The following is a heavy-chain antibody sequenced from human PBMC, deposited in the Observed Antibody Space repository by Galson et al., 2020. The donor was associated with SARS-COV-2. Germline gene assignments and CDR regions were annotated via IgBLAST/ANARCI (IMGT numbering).Heavy chain of an antibody. J-gene: IGHJ3*02. CDR3: ARVRDGYLDAFDI. CDR2: INWNGGST. V-gene: IGHV3-20*01. D-gene: IGHD5-12*01. CDR1: GFTFDDYG. Sequence: GESLKISCAASGFTFDDYGMSWVRQAPGKGLEWVSGINWNGGSTGYADSVKGRFTISRDNAKNSLYLQMNSLRAEDTALYHCARVRDGYLDAFDIWAKGQWSPSLQ.